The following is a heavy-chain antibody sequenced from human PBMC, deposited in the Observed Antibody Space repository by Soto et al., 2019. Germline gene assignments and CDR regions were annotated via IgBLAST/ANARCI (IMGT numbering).Heavy chain of an antibody. Sequence: PSETLSLTCTVSGGSISSYYWSWIRQPAGKGLEWIGRIYTSGSTNYNPSLKSRVTMSVDTSKNQFSLKLSYVTAADTAVYYCARVVITTPYYYGMDVWRQGTTVTVSS. D-gene: IGHD3-22*01. CDR3: ARVVITTPYYYGMDV. CDR1: GGSISSYY. J-gene: IGHJ6*02. CDR2: IYTSGST. V-gene: IGHV4-4*07.